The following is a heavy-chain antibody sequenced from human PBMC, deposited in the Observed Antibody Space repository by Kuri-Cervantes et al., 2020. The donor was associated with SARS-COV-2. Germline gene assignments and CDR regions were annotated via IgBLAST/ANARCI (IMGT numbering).Heavy chain of an antibody. V-gene: IGHV4-59*08. CDR1: GGSISSYY. CDR2: IYYSGST. D-gene: IGHD3-10*01. Sequence: LSCTVSGGSISSYYWSWIRQPPGKGLEWIGYIYYSGSTNYNPSLKCRVTISVDTSKNQFSLKLSSVTAADTAVYYCASFPMVGNWFDPWGQGTLVTVSS. J-gene: IGHJ5*02. CDR3: ASFPMVGNWFDP.